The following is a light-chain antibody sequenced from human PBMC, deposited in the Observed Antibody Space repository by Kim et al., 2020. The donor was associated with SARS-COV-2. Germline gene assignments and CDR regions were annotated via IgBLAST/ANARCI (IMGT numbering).Light chain of an antibody. CDR2: AAS. CDR3: QQSYSTPRT. J-gene: IGKJ2*01. CDR1: QSISSY. Sequence: SASVGDRVTITCRARQSISSYLNWYQKKPGKAPKRLIYAASSVQRGVPSKFSGSGSGTDFTLTISSLPPEDFATYYCQQSYSTPRTFGQGTKLEI. V-gene: IGKV1-39*01.